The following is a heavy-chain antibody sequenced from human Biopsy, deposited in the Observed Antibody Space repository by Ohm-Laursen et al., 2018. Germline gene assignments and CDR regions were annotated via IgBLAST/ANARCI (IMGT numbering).Heavy chain of an antibody. CDR2: IFYNGST. CDR1: GGSLSSSTYY. D-gene: IGHD2-15*01. J-gene: IGHJ6*02. Sequence: GTLSLTCSVSGGSLSSSTYYWTWIRQPPGKGLECIGYIFYNGSTTYNPSLKSRVTISFDTSKNQFSLKLSSVTAADTAVYYCARMDCSGGSCHYYSYGMDVWGQGTTVTVSS. V-gene: IGHV4-61*01. CDR3: ARMDCSGGSCHYYSYGMDV.